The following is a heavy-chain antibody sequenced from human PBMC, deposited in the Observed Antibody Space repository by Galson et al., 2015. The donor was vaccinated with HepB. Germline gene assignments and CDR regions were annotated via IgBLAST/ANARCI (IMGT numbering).Heavy chain of an antibody. D-gene: IGHD3-10*01. J-gene: IGHJ6*03. Sequence: SCKASGGTFSSYAISWVRQAPGQGLEWMGGIIPIFGTANYAQKFQGIVTITADESTSTAYMELSSLRSEDTAVYYCARDYYGSGSYSPYYYYMDVWGKGTTVTVSS. CDR1: GGTFSSYA. V-gene: IGHV1-69*01. CDR3: ARDYYGSGSYSPYYYYMDV. CDR2: IIPIFGTA.